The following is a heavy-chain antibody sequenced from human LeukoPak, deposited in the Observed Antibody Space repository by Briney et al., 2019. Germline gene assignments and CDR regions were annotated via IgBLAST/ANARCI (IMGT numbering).Heavy chain of an antibody. Sequence: GGSLRLSCAASGFTFSSYAVSWVRQAPGKGLEWVSSISGSGGSTYSADSVKGRFTISRDNSKNTLYLQMNSLGAEDTALYYCAKDRSCTNDICHGDFDYWGQGTLVTVSS. CDR3: AKDRSCTNDICHGDFDY. J-gene: IGHJ4*02. V-gene: IGHV3-23*01. CDR1: GFTFSSYA. D-gene: IGHD2-8*01. CDR2: ISGSGGST.